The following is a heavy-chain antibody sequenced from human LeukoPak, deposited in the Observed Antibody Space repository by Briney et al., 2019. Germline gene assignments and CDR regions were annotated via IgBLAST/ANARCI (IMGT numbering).Heavy chain of an antibody. CDR2: MKEDGSET. CDR3: AKGGAPGGRFEY. Sequence: GGSLRLSCVVSGFTFSWSTMTWVRQVPGKGPEWVAKMKEDGSETQYVDSAKGRFTISRDNAKNSLYLQMNSLRVEDTAVYYCAKGGAPGGRFEYWGQGALVTVSS. J-gene: IGHJ4*02. CDR1: GFTFSWST. D-gene: IGHD3-16*01. V-gene: IGHV3-7*01.